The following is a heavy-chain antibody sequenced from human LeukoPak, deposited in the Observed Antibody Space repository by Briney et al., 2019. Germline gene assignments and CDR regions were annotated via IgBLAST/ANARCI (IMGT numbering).Heavy chain of an antibody. D-gene: IGHD2-21*02. Sequence: ASVKVSCKASGGTFSSYAISWVRRAPGQGLEWMGGIIPIFGTANYAQKFQGRVTITADKSTSTAYMELSSLRSEDTAVYYCARDVLVYCGGDCSNDAFDIWGQGTMVTVSS. J-gene: IGHJ3*02. V-gene: IGHV1-69*06. CDR3: ARDVLVYCGGDCSNDAFDI. CDR2: IIPIFGTA. CDR1: GGTFSSYA.